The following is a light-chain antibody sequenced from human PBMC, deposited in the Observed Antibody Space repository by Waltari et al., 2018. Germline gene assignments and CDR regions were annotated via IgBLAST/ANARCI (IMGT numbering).Light chain of an antibody. Sequence: ETVLTQSPATLSLSPGARASLPCRASQRVSSYLAWYQQKPGQAPRLLIYDASNRATGIPARFSGSGSGTDFTLTISSLEPEDFAVYYCQQRSNWPPTFGGGTKVEIK. V-gene: IGKV3-11*01. CDR2: DAS. J-gene: IGKJ4*01. CDR3: QQRSNWPPT. CDR1: QRVSSY.